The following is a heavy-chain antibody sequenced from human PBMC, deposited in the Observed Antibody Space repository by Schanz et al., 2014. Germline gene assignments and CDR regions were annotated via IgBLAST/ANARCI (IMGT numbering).Heavy chain of an antibody. D-gene: IGHD1-1*01. J-gene: IGHJ4*02. V-gene: IGHV3-48*01. CDR3: ARGTDWNLHY. Sequence: VQLVESGGGLVQPGGSLRLSCEASGFDFNSYSMNWVRQVPGKGLEWLSYIATSSSTRHYADSVKGRVTISRDNARNSLYLQMNSLRAEDTAVYYCARGTDWNLHYWGQGALVTVSS. CDR1: GFDFNSYS. CDR2: IATSSSTR.